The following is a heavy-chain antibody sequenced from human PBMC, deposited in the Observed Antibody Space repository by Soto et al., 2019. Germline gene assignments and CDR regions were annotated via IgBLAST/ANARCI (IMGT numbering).Heavy chain of an antibody. CDR2: ISYDGSNK. CDR3: ARERNIVATTAGYYYGMDV. Sequence: QVQLVESGGGVVQPGRSLRLSCAASGFTFSSYAMHWVRQAPCKGLEWVAVISYDGSNKYYADSVKGRFTISRDNSKNTRYLQMNSLRAEDTAVYYCARERNIVATTAGYYYGMDVGGQGTTVTVSS. J-gene: IGHJ6*02. V-gene: IGHV3-30-3*01. CDR1: GFTFSSYA. D-gene: IGHD5-12*01.